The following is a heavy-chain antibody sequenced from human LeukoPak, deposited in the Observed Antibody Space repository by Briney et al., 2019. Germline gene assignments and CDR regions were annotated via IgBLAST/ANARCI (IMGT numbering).Heavy chain of an antibody. CDR3: ARKDGKVGTRPFDY. J-gene: IGHJ4*02. V-gene: IGHV3-9*01. D-gene: IGHD1-26*01. CDR2: ISWNSHSI. Sequence: PGRSLRLSCEASGFTFDDYAMDWVRQAPGKGLEWDSGISWNSHSIAHAASVKGRFTISRDNAKNSLYLQMNSLKAEDTAFYYCARKDGKVGTRPFDYWGQGILVTVSS. CDR1: GFTFDDYA.